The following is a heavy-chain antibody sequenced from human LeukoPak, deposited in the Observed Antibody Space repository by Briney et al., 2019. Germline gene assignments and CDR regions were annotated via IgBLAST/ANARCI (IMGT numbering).Heavy chain of an antibody. D-gene: IGHD4-17*01. V-gene: IGHV1-24*01. CDR2: FDPEDGET. CDR1: GYTLTELS. Sequence: GASVKVSCKVSGYTLTELSMHWVRQAPGKGLEWMGGFDPEDGETIYAQKFQGSVTMTEDTSTDTAYMELSSLRSEDTAVYYCATAHGDSVVNAFDIWGQGTMVTVSS. J-gene: IGHJ3*02. CDR3: ATAHGDSVVNAFDI.